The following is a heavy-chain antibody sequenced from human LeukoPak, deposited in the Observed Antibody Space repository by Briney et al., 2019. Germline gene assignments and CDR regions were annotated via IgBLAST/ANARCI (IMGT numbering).Heavy chain of an antibody. CDR1: GFTFSSYE. Sequence: AGGSLRLSCAASGFTFSSYEMNWVRQAPGKGLEWVSYISSSGSTIYYADSVKGRFTISRDNGKNSLYLQMNSLRTEDTALYYCAKFPNSRGWGQGTMVTVSS. CDR2: ISSSGSTI. D-gene: IGHD2-21*01. J-gene: IGHJ3*01. CDR3: AKFPNSRG. V-gene: IGHV3-48*03.